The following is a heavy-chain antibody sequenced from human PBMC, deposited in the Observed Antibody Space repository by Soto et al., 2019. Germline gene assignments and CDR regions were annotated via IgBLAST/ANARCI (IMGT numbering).Heavy chain of an antibody. CDR1: GFTVSSNY. CDR2: NYSGGRT. Sequence: EVQLVESGGGLVQLGGSLRLSCAASGFTVSSNYISWVRQAPGKGLEWVSDNYSGGRTYYADSVKGRFTISRQNSKNTLYLEMNSLRDEDTAVYYWERDGYRSSSGGYYYYMAVWGKGTTVTVS. CDR3: ERDGYRSSSGGYYYYMAV. D-gene: IGHD6-6*01. V-gene: IGHV3-53*04. J-gene: IGHJ6*03.